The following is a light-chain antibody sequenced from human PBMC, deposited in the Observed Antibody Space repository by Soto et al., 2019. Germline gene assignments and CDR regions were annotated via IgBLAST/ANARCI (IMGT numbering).Light chain of an antibody. Sequence: EIVLTQSPGTLSLSPGERATLSCRASQIVSSTYLAWYEQKPGQAPRLLIYGASTRATGIPDRFSGSGSGTDFTLTISRVEPEDSAVFYCHQYGSSPWTFGQGTKVEIK. CDR1: QIVSSTY. J-gene: IGKJ1*01. CDR3: HQYGSSPWT. CDR2: GAS. V-gene: IGKV3-20*01.